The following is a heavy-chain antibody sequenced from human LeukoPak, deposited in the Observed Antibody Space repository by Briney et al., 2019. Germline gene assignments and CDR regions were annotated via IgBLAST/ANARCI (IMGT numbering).Heavy chain of an antibody. J-gene: IGHJ4*02. V-gene: IGHV3-7*01. Sequence: GGSLRLSCAASGFTFSRYWMSWVRQAPGKGLERVANIKQDGSEKYYVDSVKGRFTISRDNAKNSLYLQMNSLRAEDTAVYYCARDLVGDSDYWGQGTLVTVSS. CDR1: GFTFSRYW. CDR2: IKQDGSEK. D-gene: IGHD1-26*01. CDR3: ARDLVGDSDY.